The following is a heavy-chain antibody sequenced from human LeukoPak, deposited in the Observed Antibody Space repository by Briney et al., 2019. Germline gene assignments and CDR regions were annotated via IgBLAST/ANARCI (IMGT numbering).Heavy chain of an antibody. CDR3: ARAPIGRDAFDI. Sequence: SETLSLTCTVSGGSISSYYWSWIRQPPGKGLEWIGYIYYSGSTNYNPSLKSRVTISVDTSKNQFSLKLSSVTAADTAVYYRARAPIGRDAFDIWGQGTMVTVSS. CDR1: GGSISSYY. J-gene: IGHJ3*02. CDR2: IYYSGST. V-gene: IGHV4-59*01. D-gene: IGHD3-10*01.